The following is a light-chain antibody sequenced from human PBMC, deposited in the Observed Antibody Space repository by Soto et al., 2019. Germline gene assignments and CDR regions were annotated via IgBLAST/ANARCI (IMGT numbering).Light chain of an antibody. V-gene: IGKV3-15*01. CDR1: QSVSDK. Sequence: DIELTQSPATLSVSPGERVTLSCRASQSVSDKLAWYQQKPGQAPRLLIYAASSRASGIPARFSGSGSGTDFTLTISSLQSEDFAVYYCQQYNNWPLTFGGGTKVDIK. CDR3: QQYNNWPLT. J-gene: IGKJ4*01. CDR2: AAS.